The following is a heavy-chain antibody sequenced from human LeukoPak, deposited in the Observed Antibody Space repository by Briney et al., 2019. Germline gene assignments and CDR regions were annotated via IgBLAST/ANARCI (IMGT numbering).Heavy chain of an antibody. CDR3: AKWTRTTLFRGDRARFDS. Sequence: GGSLRLSCAASGFIFNDYAMSWVRQVPGKGLECVSVISASGGKTYYADSVKGRFTISRDTSKTTISLQMNSLRVEDSAVYYCAKWTRTTLFRGDRARFDSWGQGTLVTVSS. D-gene: IGHD3-10*01. CDR1: GFIFNDYA. CDR2: ISASGGKT. J-gene: IGHJ4*02. V-gene: IGHV3-23*01.